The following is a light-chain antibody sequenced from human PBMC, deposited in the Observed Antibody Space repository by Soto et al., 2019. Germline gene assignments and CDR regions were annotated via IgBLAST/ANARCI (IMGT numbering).Light chain of an antibody. CDR3: SSHTGSSVV. J-gene: IGLJ1*01. CDR2: DVT. CDR1: SSDVGGYNY. Sequence: QSVLTQPRSVSGSPGQSVTISCTGTSSDVGGYNYVSWYQQHPGKAPKLMIYDVTTRPSGVPDRFSGSKSGNTASLTISGLQAEDEADYYCSSHTGSSVVLGTGTKVTVL. V-gene: IGLV2-11*01.